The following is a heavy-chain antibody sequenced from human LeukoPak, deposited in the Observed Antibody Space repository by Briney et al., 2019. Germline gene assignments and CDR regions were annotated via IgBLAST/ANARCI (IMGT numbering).Heavy chain of an antibody. CDR2: IYYSGST. Sequence: SETLSLTCTVSGGPISSSSYYWGWIRQPPGKGLEWIGSIYYSGSTYYNPSLKSRVTISVDTSKNQFSLKLSSVTAADTAVYYCAREDSGSSGDHWGQGTLVTVSS. D-gene: IGHD1-26*01. V-gene: IGHV4-39*07. CDR3: AREDSGSSGDH. J-gene: IGHJ4*02. CDR1: GGPISSSSYY.